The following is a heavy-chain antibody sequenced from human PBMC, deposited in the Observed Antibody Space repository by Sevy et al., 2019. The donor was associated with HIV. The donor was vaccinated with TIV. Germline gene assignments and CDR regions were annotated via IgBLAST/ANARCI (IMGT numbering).Heavy chain of an antibody. CDR3: AGARFDSSGSFDAFDI. V-gene: IGHV3-23*01. CDR1: RFTFANYA. J-gene: IGHJ3*02. D-gene: IGHD3-22*01. CDR2: ICGTGGVT. Sequence: GGSLRLSCKPSRFTFANYAMNWVRQAPGKGLEWVSTICGTGGVTYYSDSVKGRFTISIDNSKNTLYLQMNSLRTEDTAIYYWAGARFDSSGSFDAFDIWGHGTMVTVSS.